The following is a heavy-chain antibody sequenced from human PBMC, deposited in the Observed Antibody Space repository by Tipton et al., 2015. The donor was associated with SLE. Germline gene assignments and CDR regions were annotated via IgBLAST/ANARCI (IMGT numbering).Heavy chain of an antibody. J-gene: IGHJ4*02. CDR2: ISGSGGST. D-gene: IGHD6-13*01. CDR1: GFTFSSYA. CDR3: AKHTALAIAAAGTGRDYFDY. V-gene: IGHV3-23*01. Sequence: SLRLSCAASGFTFSSYAMSWVRQAPGKGLEWVSAISGSGGSTYYADSVKGRFTISRDNSKNTLYLQMNSLRAEDTAVYYCAKHTALAIAAAGTGRDYFDYWGQGTLVTVSS.